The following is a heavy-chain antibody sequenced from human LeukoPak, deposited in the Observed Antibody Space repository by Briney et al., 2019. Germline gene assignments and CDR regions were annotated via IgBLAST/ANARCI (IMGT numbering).Heavy chain of an antibody. CDR3: AKDPQGGYYGSGSYYTPDY. CDR2: IKLDGSEK. D-gene: IGHD3-10*01. CDR1: GFTFSNYW. J-gene: IGHJ4*02. Sequence: GGSLRLSCAASGFTFSNYWMSWVRQAPGKGLEWVANIKLDGSEKDYVDSVKGRFTISRDNAKNSLYLQMNSLRGDDTAVYYCAKDPQGGYYGSGSYYTPDYWGQGTLVTVSS. V-gene: IGHV3-7*01.